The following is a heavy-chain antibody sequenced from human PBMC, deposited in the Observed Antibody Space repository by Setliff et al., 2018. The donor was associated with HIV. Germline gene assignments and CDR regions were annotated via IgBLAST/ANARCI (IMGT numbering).Heavy chain of an antibody. Sequence: ASVKVSCKASRSTFNSHTINWVRQAPGQGLDWMGRIIPILGVANYAQRFQGKVTITPDKSTSTAYMELTSLRFDDTVMYYCVRGVQSPPHYSYYYMDVWGEGTMVTVSS. D-gene: IGHD3-3*01. V-gene: IGHV1-69*02. CDR3: VRGVQSPPHYSYYYMDV. CDR1: RSTFNSHT. J-gene: IGHJ6*03. CDR2: IIPILGVA.